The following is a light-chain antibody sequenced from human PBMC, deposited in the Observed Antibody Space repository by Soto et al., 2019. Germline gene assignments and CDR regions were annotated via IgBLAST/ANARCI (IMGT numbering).Light chain of an antibody. Sequence: EIVLTQYTATLSLSPGERASLTCRASQSVSNFLAWYQHKPGQAPRLLIYDASSRATGIPDRFSGSGSGTEFTLTISSLQSEDFAVYYCQQYNNWPPWTFGQGTKVDIK. CDR1: QSVSNF. J-gene: IGKJ1*01. CDR3: QQYNNWPPWT. V-gene: IGKV3D-15*01. CDR2: DAS.